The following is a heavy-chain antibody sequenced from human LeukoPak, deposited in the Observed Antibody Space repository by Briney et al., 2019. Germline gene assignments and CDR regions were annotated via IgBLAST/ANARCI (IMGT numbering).Heavy chain of an antibody. Sequence: SETLSLTCTVSGGSISSYYWSWIRQPPGKGLEWIGYIYYSGSTNYNPSLKSRVTISVDTSKNQFSLKLSSVTAADTAVYYCARLVELNYDFWSGYLSNWFDPWGQGTLVTVSS. CDR1: GGSISSYY. V-gene: IGHV4-59*08. CDR2: IYYSGST. CDR3: ARLVELNYDFWSGYLSNWFDP. J-gene: IGHJ5*02. D-gene: IGHD3-3*01.